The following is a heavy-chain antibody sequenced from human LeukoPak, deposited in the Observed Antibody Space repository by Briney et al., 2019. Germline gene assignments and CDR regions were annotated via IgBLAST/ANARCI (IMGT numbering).Heavy chain of an antibody. CDR2: INPNSGGT. CDR1: GYTFTGYY. V-gene: IGHV1-2*02. Sequence: GASVKVSCKASGYTFTGYYMHWVRQAPGQGLEWMGWINPNSGGTDYAQRFQGRVTMTRDTSISTAYLELSRLRSDDTAVYYCARVPSSGWLLSQFYYWGQGSLVTVSS. J-gene: IGHJ4*02. CDR3: ARVPSSGWLLSQFYY. D-gene: IGHD6-19*01.